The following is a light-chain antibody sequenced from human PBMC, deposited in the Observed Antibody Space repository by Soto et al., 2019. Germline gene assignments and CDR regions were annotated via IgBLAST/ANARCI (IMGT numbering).Light chain of an antibody. Sequence: IVLTQSPGTLSLSPGERATLSCRASQSVSSTYLAWYQQKPGQAPRPLIYGASYRATGIPARFSGSGSGTDFTLTISSLQPDDIGTYYCQQNNRYPWTFGQGTMVDI. J-gene: IGKJ1*01. CDR3: QQNNRYPWT. CDR2: GAS. V-gene: IGKV3-20*01. CDR1: QSVSSTY.